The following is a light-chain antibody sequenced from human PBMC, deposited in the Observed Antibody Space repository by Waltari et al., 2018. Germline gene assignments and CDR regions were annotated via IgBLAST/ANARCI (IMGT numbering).Light chain of an antibody. Sequence: SYELTQPSSVSVSPGQTARIICSGDILAKKYARWFQQRPGQAPVLVINKDIERSSGIPERFSGSASGTTVTLTISGAQAEDEAEYYCSSYAVSNNFYVFGTGTKVTVL. CDR2: KDI. CDR3: SSYAVSNNFYV. V-gene: IGLV3-27*01. CDR1: ILAKKY. J-gene: IGLJ1*01.